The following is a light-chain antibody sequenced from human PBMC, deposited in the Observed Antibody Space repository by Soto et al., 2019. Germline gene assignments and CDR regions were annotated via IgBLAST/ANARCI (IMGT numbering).Light chain of an antibody. CDR3: GTWDSSLIALV. Sequence: QSALTQPPSVSAAPGQKVTISCSGSSSNIGQNHVSWYQQVPGTAPKLLIYESNRRPSGTPDRFSDSKSGTLATLGITGLQTGDEADYYCGTWDSSLIALVFGGGTKVTVL. CDR2: ESN. J-gene: IGLJ3*02. V-gene: IGLV1-51*02. CDR1: SSNIGQNH.